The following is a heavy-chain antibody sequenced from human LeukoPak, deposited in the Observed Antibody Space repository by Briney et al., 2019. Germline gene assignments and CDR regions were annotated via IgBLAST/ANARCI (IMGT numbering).Heavy chain of an antibody. CDR2: IYTSGST. CDR1: GGSITSSY. Sequence: SETLSLTCTVSGGSITSSYWTWIRQPAGKGLEWIGRIYTSGSTNYNPSLKSRVTMSVDTSKNQFSLKLSSVTAADTAVYYCARDVVAAAGTWDYWGQGTLVTVSS. J-gene: IGHJ4*02. CDR3: ARDVVAAAGTWDY. D-gene: IGHD6-13*01. V-gene: IGHV4-4*07.